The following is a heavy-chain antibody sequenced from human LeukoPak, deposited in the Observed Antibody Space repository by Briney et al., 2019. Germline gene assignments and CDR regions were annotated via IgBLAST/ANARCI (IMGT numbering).Heavy chain of an antibody. D-gene: IGHD5-18*01. V-gene: IGHV3-15*01. CDR3: ATEADTAMALPKN. Sequence: GGSLRLSCAASGFTFNNAWMSWVRLAPGKGLEWVGRVKSKTDGGTADYAAPVKGRFTISRDDSKNMVFLQMNSLKIADTALYFCATEADTAMALPKNWGQGTLVTVSS. CDR1: GFTFNNAW. CDR2: VKSKTDGGTA. J-gene: IGHJ4*02.